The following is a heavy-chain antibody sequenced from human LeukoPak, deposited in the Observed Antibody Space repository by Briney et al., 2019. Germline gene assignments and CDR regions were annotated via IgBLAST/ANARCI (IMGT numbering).Heavy chain of an antibody. Sequence: GGSLRLSCAASGFTFSSYSMNWVRQAPGKGLEWVSYISSSGSTIYYADSVKGRFTISRDNAKNSLYLQMNSLRAEDTAVYYCARVRYYGSGKPFDYWGQGTLVTVSS. CDR1: GFTFSSYS. V-gene: IGHV3-48*04. D-gene: IGHD3-10*01. CDR3: ARVRYYGSGKPFDY. J-gene: IGHJ4*02. CDR2: ISSSGSTI.